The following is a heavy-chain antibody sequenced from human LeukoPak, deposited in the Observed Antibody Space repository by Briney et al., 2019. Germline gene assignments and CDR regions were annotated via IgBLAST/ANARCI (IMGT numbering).Heavy chain of an antibody. CDR1: GFTFSSYW. V-gene: IGHV3-7*03. CDR2: IKQDGSET. D-gene: IGHD4-17*01. J-gene: IGHJ3*02. Sequence: GGSLRLSCAASGFTFSSYWMHWVRQAQGKGLEWVANIKQDGSETYYVDSVKGRFTISRDNAKNSLYLQMNSLRAEDTAVYYCARDPDYGDYAVSFDIWGQGTMVTVSS. CDR3: ARDPDYGDYAVSFDI.